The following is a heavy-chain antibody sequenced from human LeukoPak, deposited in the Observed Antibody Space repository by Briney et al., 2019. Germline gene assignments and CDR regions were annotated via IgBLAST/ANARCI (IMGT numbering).Heavy chain of an antibody. J-gene: IGHJ4*02. CDR3: ARDLYRIVVVPHYFDY. CDR2: IKEDGSEK. V-gene: IGHV3-7*01. CDR1: GFTFSDYW. D-gene: IGHD3-22*01. Sequence: PGGSLRLSCAASGFTFSDYWMSWVRQAPGKGLGWVANIKEDGSEKYYVDSVKGRFTISRDNAKKSLYLQMNSLRAEDTAVYYCARDLYRIVVVPHYFDYWGQGTLVTVSS.